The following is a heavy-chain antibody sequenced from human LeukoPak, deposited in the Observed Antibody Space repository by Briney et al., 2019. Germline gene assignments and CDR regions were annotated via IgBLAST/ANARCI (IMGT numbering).Heavy chain of an antibody. Sequence: GGSRRLSCAASGFIFTSYTMTWVRQAPGKGLEWVSAISGSGGSTYYADSVKGRFTISRDNSKNTLYLQMNSLRAEDTAVYYCAKDQGYSSSWYDYWGQGTLVTVSS. CDR2: ISGSGGST. CDR1: GFIFTSYT. J-gene: IGHJ4*02. D-gene: IGHD6-13*01. CDR3: AKDQGYSSSWYDY. V-gene: IGHV3-23*01.